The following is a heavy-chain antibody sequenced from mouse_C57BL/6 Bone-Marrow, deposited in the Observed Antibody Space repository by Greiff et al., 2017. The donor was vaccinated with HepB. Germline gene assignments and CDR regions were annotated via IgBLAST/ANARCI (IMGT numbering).Heavy chain of an antibody. J-gene: IGHJ2*01. CDR1: GFTFSSYG. D-gene: IGHD1-1*02. V-gene: IGHV5-6*02. CDR2: ISSGGSYT. Sequence: DVKLVESGGDLVKPGGSLKLSCAASGFTFSSYGMSWVRQTPDKRLEWVATISSGGSYTYYPDSVKGRFTISRDNDKNTLYLQMSSLKSEDTAMYYCARLVGKGYWGQGTTLTVSS. CDR3: ARLVGKGY.